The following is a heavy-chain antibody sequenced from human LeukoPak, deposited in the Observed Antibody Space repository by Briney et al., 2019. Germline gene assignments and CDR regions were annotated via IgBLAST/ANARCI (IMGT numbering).Heavy chain of an antibody. CDR1: GYTFSDYF. CDR2: INPNSGGT. V-gene: IGHV1-2*02. CDR3: TRARQRATGSYSSLDY. D-gene: IGHD1-26*01. Sequence: ASVKVPCKASGYTFSDYFIHWVRQAPGQGLEWMGWINPNSGGTDYAQKFQGRVTMTRDTSISTAYMELSRLTPDDTAVYYCTRARQRATGSYSSLDYWGQGTLVTVSS. J-gene: IGHJ4*02.